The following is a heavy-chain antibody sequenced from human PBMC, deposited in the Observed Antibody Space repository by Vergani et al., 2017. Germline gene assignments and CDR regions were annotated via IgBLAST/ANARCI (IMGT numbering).Heavy chain of an antibody. D-gene: IGHD3-9*01. Sequence: QVQVVQSGAEVKKSGASVKVSCKTSGYTFSTYYMHWVRQAPGQGLEWMGIINPSGGHTNYAQKFQGRVTMTRDTSTSTVYMELSSLRSEDTAIYYCARGDYGILTGYRYWVQGTLVTVSA. CDR3: ARGDYGILTGYRY. J-gene: IGHJ4*02. CDR1: GYTFSTYY. V-gene: IGHV1-46*03. CDR2: INPSGGHT.